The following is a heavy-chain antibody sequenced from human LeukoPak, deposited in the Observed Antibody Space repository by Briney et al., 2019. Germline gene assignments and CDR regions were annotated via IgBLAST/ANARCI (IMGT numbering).Heavy chain of an antibody. J-gene: IGHJ5*02. CDR2: IYPADSDI. Sequence: GESLKISCKGSGYSINNYWIGWVRQMPGKGLEWMGIIYPADSDIRYSPSFQGQVTISADKSISTAYLQWSSLKASDTAMYYCARQEHCSGGSCYTWFDPWGQGTPVTVSS. CDR3: ARQEHCSGGSCYTWFDP. CDR1: GYSINNYW. D-gene: IGHD2-15*01. V-gene: IGHV5-51*01.